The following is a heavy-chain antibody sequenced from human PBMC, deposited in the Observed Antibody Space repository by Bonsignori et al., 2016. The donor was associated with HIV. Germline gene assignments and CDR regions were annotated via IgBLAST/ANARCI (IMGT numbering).Heavy chain of an antibody. D-gene: IGHD3-3*02. J-gene: IGHJ6*01. CDR1: GGSFSGFY. CDR3: ASRLNTFFEGDVKYHFDMDV. V-gene: IGHV4-34*01. CDR2: VNHSGGT. Sequence: QVQLQQWGAGLLKPSETLSLTCGVSGGSFSGFYWSWIRQPPREGAWSGLGKVNHSGGTNYNPSLMSRVTISVDMSKNHFSLNLSSVTAADTAVYYCASRLNTFFEGDVKYHFDMDVWGPRGPRVTVSS.